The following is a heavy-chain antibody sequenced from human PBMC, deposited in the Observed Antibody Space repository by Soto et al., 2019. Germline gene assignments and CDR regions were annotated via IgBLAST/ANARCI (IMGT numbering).Heavy chain of an antibody. Sequence: SETLSLTCAVSGCSISSGYYWGWIRQPPGKGLEWIGSIYHSGSTYYNPSLKSRVTISVDTSKNQFSLKLSSVTAADTAVYYCARVRITGTTPYLYRTYYFDYWGQGTLVTVSS. CDR1: GCSISSGYY. J-gene: IGHJ4*02. CDR2: IYHSGST. D-gene: IGHD1-7*01. CDR3: ARVRITGTTPYLYRTYYFDY. V-gene: IGHV4-38-2*01.